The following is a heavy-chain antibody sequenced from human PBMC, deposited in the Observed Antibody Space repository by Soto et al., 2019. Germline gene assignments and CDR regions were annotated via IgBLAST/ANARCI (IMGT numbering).Heavy chain of an antibody. Sequence: ASVKVSCKASGYTFTTYAMHWVRQAPGQRLEWMGWINAGNGNTKYSQKFQGRVTITRDTSASTAYMELSSLRSEDTAVHFCARGCSGGICYVFDYWGQGTLVTVSS. J-gene: IGHJ4*02. V-gene: IGHV1-3*01. D-gene: IGHD2-15*01. CDR3: ARGCSGGICYVFDY. CDR1: GYTFTTYA. CDR2: INAGNGNT.